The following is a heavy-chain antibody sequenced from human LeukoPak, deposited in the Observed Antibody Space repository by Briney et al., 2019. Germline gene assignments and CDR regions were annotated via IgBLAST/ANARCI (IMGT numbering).Heavy chain of an antibody. Sequence: GGSLRLSCAASGFTFSSYAMHWVRQAPGKGLEWVAVISYDGSNKYYADSVKGRFAISRDNARNSLYLQMSSLRVEDTAVYYCAKDGWLESGRTPFYFDSWGQGTLVTVSS. V-gene: IGHV3-30*09. CDR2: ISYDGSNK. CDR1: GFTFSSYA. J-gene: IGHJ4*02. D-gene: IGHD3-10*01. CDR3: AKDGWLESGRTPFYFDS.